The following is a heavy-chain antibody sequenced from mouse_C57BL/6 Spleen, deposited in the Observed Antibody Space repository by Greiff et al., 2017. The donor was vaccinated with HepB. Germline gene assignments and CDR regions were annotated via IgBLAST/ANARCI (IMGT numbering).Heavy chain of an antibody. CDR3: ARDYGSSYY. J-gene: IGHJ2*01. CDR1: GYTFTDYN. V-gene: IGHV1-22*01. CDR2: INPNNGGT. Sequence: EVKLQESGPELVKPGASVKMSCKASGYTFTDYNMHWVKQSHGKSLEWIGYINPNNGGTSYNQKFKGKATLTVNKSSSTAYMELRSLTSEDSAVYYCARDYGSSYYWGQGTTLTVSS. D-gene: IGHD1-1*01.